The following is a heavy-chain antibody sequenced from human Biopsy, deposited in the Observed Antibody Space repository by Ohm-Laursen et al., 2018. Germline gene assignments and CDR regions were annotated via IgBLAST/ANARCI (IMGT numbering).Heavy chain of an antibody. CDR1: GDSIARYY. D-gene: IGHD1-20*01. V-gene: IGHV4-59*01. CDR2: IYYSGRP. Sequence: SETPSLTCTVSGDSIARYYWTWIRQSPGKGLEWIAYIYYSGRPNYNPSLKGRVVISVDRSRNQFFLKLISATAADTAIYYCARVDRYNFDHYIMDAWGRGTTVTVSS. CDR3: ARVDRYNFDHYIMDA. J-gene: IGHJ6*02.